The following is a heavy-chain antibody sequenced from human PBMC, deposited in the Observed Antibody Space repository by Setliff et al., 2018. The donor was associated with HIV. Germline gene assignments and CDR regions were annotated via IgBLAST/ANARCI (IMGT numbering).Heavy chain of an antibody. CDR1: GGSISSGDYY. CDR3: ARGDGYRGNDAYYDTGLDV. V-gene: IGHV4-61*02. J-gene: IGHJ6*02. Sequence: SETLSLTCTVSGGSISSGDYYWTWIRQPAGKGLQWIGRIHTSGNTNYNPSLKSRVTISVDTSKSQFSLKLSSLTAADTAVYYCARGDGYRGNDAYYDTGLDVWGQGITVTVSS. CDR2: IHTSGNT. D-gene: IGHD5-12*01.